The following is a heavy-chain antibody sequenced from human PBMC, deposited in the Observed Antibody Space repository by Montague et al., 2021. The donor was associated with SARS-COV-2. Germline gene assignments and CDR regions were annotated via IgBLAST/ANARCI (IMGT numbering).Heavy chain of an antibody. CDR3: ARGVPVTTFNYYYGMDV. Sequence: SETLSLTCAVYGGSFSGYYWSWIRQPPGQELEWIGEINHSGSTNYNPSLKSRVTISVDTSKNQFSLKLSSVTAADTALYYCARGVPVTTFNYYYGMDVWGQGTTVTVSS. D-gene: IGHD4-11*01. CDR1: GGSFSGYY. CDR2: INHSGST. J-gene: IGHJ6*02. V-gene: IGHV4-34*01.